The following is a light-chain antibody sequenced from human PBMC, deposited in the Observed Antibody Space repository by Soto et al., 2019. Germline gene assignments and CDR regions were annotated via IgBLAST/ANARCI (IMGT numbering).Light chain of an antibody. V-gene: IGKV3-20*01. Sequence: EIVLSQSPGTLSLSPGERATLACRASQSISTSTLAWYQQKPGQAPRLLIYGTSTRAAGIPDRFSGAGAAADFTLTISRLEPEDIGVFYCQQYGRSLTFGGGTKVEIK. CDR3: QQYGRSLT. CDR1: QSISTST. J-gene: IGKJ4*01. CDR2: GTS.